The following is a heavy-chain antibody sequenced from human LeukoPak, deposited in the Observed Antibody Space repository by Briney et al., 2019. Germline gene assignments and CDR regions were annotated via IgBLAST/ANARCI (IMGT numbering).Heavy chain of an antibody. Sequence: SETLSLTCAVYGESFSGYYWSWIRQPPGKGLEWIGEINHSGSTNYNPSLKSRVTISVDTSKNQFSLKLSSVTAADTAVYYCARVDYGMDVWGQGTTVTVSS. J-gene: IGHJ6*02. CDR3: ARVDYGMDV. CDR2: INHSGST. V-gene: IGHV4-34*01. CDR1: GESFSGYY.